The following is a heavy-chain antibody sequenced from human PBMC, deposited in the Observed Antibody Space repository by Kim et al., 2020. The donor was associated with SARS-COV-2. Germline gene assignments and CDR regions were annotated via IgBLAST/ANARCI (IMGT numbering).Heavy chain of an antibody. J-gene: IGHJ4*02. CDR3: ATDHSWGHFDY. Sequence: IYAQKFQGRVTMTEDTSTDTAYMELSSLRSEDTAVYYCATDHSWGHFDYWGQGTLVTVSS. V-gene: IGHV1-24*01. D-gene: IGHD3-16*01.